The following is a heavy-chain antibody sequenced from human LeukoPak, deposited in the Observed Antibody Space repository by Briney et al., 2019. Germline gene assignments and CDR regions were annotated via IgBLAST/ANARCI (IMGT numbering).Heavy chain of an antibody. CDR1: GFTFSSYA. CDR3: AREMVRGVHYLDY. Sequence: GGSLRLSCAASGFTFSSYAMHWVRQAPGKGLEWVAVISDDGSNKYYTDSVKGRFTISRDNSKNTQYLQMNSLRAVDTAVYYCAREMVRGVHYLDYWGQGTLVTVSS. V-gene: IGHV3-30*04. D-gene: IGHD3-10*01. J-gene: IGHJ4*02. CDR2: ISDDGSNK.